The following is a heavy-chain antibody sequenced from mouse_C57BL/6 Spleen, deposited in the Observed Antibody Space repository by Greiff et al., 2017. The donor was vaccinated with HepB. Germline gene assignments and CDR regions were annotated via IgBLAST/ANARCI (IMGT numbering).Heavy chain of an antibody. CDR3: AREPGTGFDY. V-gene: IGHV3-6*01. Sequence: EESGPGLVKPSQSLSLTCSVTGYSITSGYYWNWIRQFPGNKLEWMGYISYDGSNNYNPSLKNRISITRDTSKNQFFLKLNSLTTEDTATYYCAREPGTGFDYWGQGTTLTVSS. D-gene: IGHD4-1*01. CDR2: ISYDGSN. CDR1: GYSITSGYY. J-gene: IGHJ2*01.